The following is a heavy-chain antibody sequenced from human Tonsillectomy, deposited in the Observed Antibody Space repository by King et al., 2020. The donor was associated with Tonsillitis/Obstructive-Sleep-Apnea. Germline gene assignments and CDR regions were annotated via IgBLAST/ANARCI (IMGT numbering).Heavy chain of an antibody. J-gene: IGHJ5*02. D-gene: IGHD2-2*01. CDR2: INHSGST. V-gene: IGHV4-34*01. CDR3: ARGGYCSSTSCYRRWFDP. Sequence: VQLQQWGAGLLKPSETLSLTCAVYGGSFSGYYWSWIRQPPGKGLEWIGEINHSGSTNYNPSLKCRVTISVDTSKNQFSLKLSSVTAADTSVYYCARGGYCSSTSCYRRWFDPWGQGSLVTVSS. CDR1: GGSFSGYY.